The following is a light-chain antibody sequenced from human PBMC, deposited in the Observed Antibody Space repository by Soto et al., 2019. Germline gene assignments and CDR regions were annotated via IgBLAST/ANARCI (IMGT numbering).Light chain of an antibody. Sequence: EIVLTQSPGTLSLSPGERATFSCRASQSVSSNYLAWYQQKPGQAPRLLIYGASNRATGIPDRFSGSGSGTDFTLTISRLEPEDFAVYYCQQYGSSGTFGQGNKVDIK. J-gene: IGKJ1*01. CDR3: QQYGSSGT. V-gene: IGKV3-20*01. CDR2: GAS. CDR1: QSVSSNY.